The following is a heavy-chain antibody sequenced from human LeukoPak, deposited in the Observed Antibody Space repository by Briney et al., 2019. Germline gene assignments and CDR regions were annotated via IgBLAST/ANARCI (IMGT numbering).Heavy chain of an antibody. J-gene: IGHJ6*03. D-gene: IGHD4-17*01. V-gene: IGHV1-18*01. Sequence: ASVKVSCKASGYTYTSYGISWVRQAPGQGLEWMGWISAYNGDTHYAQKFQGRVTMTTERSTSTAYMELRRLRSDDTAVYYCARRGGKNYGDYVVYDKYMDVWGTGTTVTVSS. CDR2: ISAYNGDT. CDR1: GYTYTSYG. CDR3: ARRGGKNYGDYVVYDKYMDV.